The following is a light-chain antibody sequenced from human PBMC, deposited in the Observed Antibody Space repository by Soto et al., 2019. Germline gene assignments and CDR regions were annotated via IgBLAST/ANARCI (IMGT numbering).Light chain of an antibody. CDR1: ESIGDY. CDR2: GAT. Sequence: PWERATLSCWASESIGDYLAWYQQKPGQAPRLLIYGATMRTTGTPDRFSGAGSETHFTLAISRLEPGDFAVYYCQKYVTSPAITVGQGTRLEIK. J-gene: IGKJ5*01. CDR3: QKYVTSPAIT. V-gene: IGKV3-20*01.